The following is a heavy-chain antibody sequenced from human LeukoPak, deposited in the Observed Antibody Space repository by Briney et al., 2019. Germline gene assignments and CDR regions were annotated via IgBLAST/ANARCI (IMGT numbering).Heavy chain of an antibody. CDR3: ATIRDTAHRYWYFDL. J-gene: IGHJ2*01. Sequence: GSLRLSCATSTFTFSSYSMNWIRQPPGKGLEWIGYMYYSGSTSYNPSLKSRVTMSVDTSKNQFSLKLSSVTAADTAVYYCATIRDTAHRYWYFDLWGRGTLVIVSS. V-gene: IGHV4-59*03. CDR1: TFTFSSYS. D-gene: IGHD5-18*01. CDR2: MYYSGST.